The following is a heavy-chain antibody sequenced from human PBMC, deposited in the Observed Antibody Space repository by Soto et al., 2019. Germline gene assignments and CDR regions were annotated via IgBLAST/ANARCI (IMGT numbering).Heavy chain of an antibody. CDR3: ARDQVAGIHDAFDI. Sequence: GGSLRLSCAASGFTFSSYSMNWVRQAPGKGLEWVSSISSSSSYIYYADSVKGRFTISRDNAKNSLYLQMNSLRAEDTAVYYCARDQVAGIHDAFDIWGQGTMVTVSS. CDR2: ISSSSSYI. CDR1: GFTFSSYS. D-gene: IGHD6-19*01. V-gene: IGHV3-21*01. J-gene: IGHJ3*02.